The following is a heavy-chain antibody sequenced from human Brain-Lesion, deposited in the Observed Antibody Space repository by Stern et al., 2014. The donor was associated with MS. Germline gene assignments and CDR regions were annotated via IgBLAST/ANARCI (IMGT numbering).Heavy chain of an antibody. Sequence: EVQLLESGGDLVQPGRSLRLSCAAFGFTFDDYAMHWVRQAPGKGLARVAGISWNSGTIGYADSVKGRFTTSRDNAYSSLYLQMNSLRPEDTALYYCARDITGSSAYFAYWGQGTLVTVSS. J-gene: IGHJ4*02. D-gene: IGHD1-14*01. CDR2: ISWNSGTI. V-gene: IGHV3-9*01. CDR3: ARDITGSSAYFAY. CDR1: GFTFDDYA.